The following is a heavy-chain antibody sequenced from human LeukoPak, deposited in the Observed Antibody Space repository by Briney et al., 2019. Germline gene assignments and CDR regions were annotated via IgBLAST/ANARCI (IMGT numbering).Heavy chain of an antibody. Sequence: SETLSLTCTVSGGSISSSSYYWGWIRQPPGKGLEWIGTIYYSGTTYYNPSLESRVTISEDTSKNQFSLTLRSVTAADTAVYYCARQISDYYYYYIDVWGKGTTVTVSS. CDR1: GGSISSSSYY. CDR3: ARQISDYYYYYIDV. CDR2: IYYSGTT. J-gene: IGHJ6*03. V-gene: IGHV4-39*01. D-gene: IGHD3-10*01.